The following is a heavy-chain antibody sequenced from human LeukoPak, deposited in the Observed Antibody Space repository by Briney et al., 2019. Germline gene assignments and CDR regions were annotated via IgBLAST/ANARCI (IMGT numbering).Heavy chain of an antibody. J-gene: IGHJ4*02. Sequence: GGSLRLSCAASGFTFSSYAMRWVRQAPGKGLEWVSAISPSSGTFYADSEKGRFTISRDNSKNTLYLQMNSLRAEDTAVYYCARPQSSSGYYWPFDDWGQGTLVTVSS. CDR2: ISPSSGT. CDR1: GFTFSSYA. V-gene: IGHV3-23*01. CDR3: ARPQSSSGYYWPFDD. D-gene: IGHD3-22*01.